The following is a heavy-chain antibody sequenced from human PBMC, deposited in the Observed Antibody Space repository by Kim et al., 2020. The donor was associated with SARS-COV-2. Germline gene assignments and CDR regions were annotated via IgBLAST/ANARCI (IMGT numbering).Heavy chain of an antibody. J-gene: IGHJ5*02. Sequence: ASVKVSCKASGYTFTSYYMHWVRQAPGQGLEWMGIINPSGGSTSYAQKFQGRVTMTRDTSTSTVYMELSSLRSEDTAVYYCARDRGLQQLVYDWFDPWGQGTLVTVSS. CDR1: GYTFTSYY. D-gene: IGHD6-13*01. V-gene: IGHV1-46*01. CDR2: INPSGGST. CDR3: ARDRGLQQLVYDWFDP.